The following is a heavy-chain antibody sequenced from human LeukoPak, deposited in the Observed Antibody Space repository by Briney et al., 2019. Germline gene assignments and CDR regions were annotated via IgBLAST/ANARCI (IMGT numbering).Heavy chain of an antibody. CDR1: GYTFTGYC. CDR3: ARVRIAARPGAFDI. CDR2: INPNSGGT. J-gene: IGHJ3*02. V-gene: IGHV1-2*06. D-gene: IGHD6-6*01. Sequence: ASVKVSCKASGYTFTGYCMHWVRQAPGQGLEWMGRINPNSGGTNYAQKFQGRVTMTRDTSISTAYMELSRLRSDDTAVYYCARVRIAARPGAFDIWGQGTMVTVSS.